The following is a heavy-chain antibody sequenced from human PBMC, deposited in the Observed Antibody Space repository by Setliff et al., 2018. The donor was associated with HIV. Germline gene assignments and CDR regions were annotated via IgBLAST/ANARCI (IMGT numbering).Heavy chain of an antibody. V-gene: IGHV4-59*08. J-gene: IGHJ4*02. CDR2: FYHTGST. CDR1: GGSISSYY. D-gene: IGHD6-19*01. Sequence: SETLSLTCTVSGGSISSYYWSWIRQPPGKGLEWIGSFYHTGSTHYNPSLKSRTTMSLDTSRNQVSLKLSSVTAADTAVYYCARQQHSSDLKIWNYWGQGTLVTVSS. CDR3: ARQQHSSDLKIWNY.